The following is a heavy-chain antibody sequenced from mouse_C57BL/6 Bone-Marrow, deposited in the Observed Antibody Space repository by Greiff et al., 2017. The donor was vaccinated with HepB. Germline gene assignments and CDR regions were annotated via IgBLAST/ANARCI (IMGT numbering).Heavy chain of an antibody. J-gene: IGHJ2*01. D-gene: IGHD2-4*01. CDR1: GFSLSTFGMG. CDR2: IWWDDDK. Sequence: QVTLKVCGPGILQPSQTLSLTCSFSGFSLSTFGMGVGWIRQPSGKGLEWLAHIWWDDDKYYNPALKSPLTISTDTSKNQVFLKIANVDTADTATYYFARLALDYDGYYFDYWGQGTTLTVSS. CDR3: ARLALDYDGYYFDY. V-gene: IGHV8-8*01.